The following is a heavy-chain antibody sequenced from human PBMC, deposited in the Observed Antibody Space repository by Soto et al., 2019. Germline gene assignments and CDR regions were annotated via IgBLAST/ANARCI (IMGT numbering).Heavy chain of an antibody. Sequence: PGGSLRLSCAASGFTFSSYGMHWVRQAPGKGLEWVAVISYDGSNKYYADSVKGRFTISRDNSKNTLYLQMNSLRAEDTAVYYCARRTFGSSRSFDIWGQGTMVTRLL. D-gene: IGHD6-6*01. CDR1: GFTFSSYG. CDR2: ISYDGSNK. CDR3: ARRTFGSSRSFDI. J-gene: IGHJ3*02. V-gene: IGHV3-30*03.